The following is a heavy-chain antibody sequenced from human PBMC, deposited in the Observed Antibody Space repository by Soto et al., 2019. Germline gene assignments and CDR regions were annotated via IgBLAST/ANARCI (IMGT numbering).Heavy chain of an antibody. CDR3: AKDSGYQLPDNYFYYFLDV. V-gene: IGHV3-30*18. Sequence: GGSVRLSCAASGFTFTSHAMHWVRQTPGKGLGWVAAISYDEIDKKYASSVKGRFTVSRDNVKNTLSLQMNSLRPEDTAVYYCAKDSGYQLPDNYFYYFLDVRGPGTTVTLSS. D-gene: IGHD2-2*01. CDR1: GFTFTSHA. CDR2: ISYDEIDK. J-gene: IGHJ6*02.